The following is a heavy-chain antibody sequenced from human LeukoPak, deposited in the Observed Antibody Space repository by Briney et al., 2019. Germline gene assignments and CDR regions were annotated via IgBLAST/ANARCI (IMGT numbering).Heavy chain of an antibody. Sequence: PSETLSLTCAVYGGSFSGYYWSWIRQPPGKGLEWIGEINHSGSTNYNPSLKSRVTISVDTSKNQFSLKLSSVTAADTAVYYCARGGSSSSWYFGPPFDYWGQGTLVTVSS. D-gene: IGHD6-13*01. CDR3: ARGGSSSSWYFGPPFDY. CDR2: INHSGST. CDR1: GGSFSGYY. J-gene: IGHJ4*02. V-gene: IGHV4-34*01.